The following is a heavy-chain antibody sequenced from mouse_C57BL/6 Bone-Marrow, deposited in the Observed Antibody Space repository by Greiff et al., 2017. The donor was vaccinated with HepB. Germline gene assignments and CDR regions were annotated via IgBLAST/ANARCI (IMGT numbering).Heavy chain of an antibody. V-gene: IGHV5-12*01. J-gene: IGHJ4*01. Sequence: EVKLVESGGGLVQPGGSLKLSCAASGFTFSDYYMYWVRQTPEKRLEWVAYISNGGGSTYYPDTVKGRFTISRDNAKNTLYLQMSRLKSEDTAMYYCARHGDYDYFWNAMDYWGQGTSVTVSS. CDR3: ARHGDYDYFWNAMDY. CDR1: GFTFSDYY. D-gene: IGHD2-4*01. CDR2: ISNGGGST.